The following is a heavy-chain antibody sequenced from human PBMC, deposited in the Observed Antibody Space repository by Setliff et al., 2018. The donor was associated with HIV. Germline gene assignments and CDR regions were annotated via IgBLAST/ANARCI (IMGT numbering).Heavy chain of an antibody. V-gene: IGHV1-46*01. J-gene: IGHJ4*02. D-gene: IGHD3-16*02. CDR1: GYTFTSYY. CDR3: ARAYYDSVWGSHRYRFYYFDY. CDR2: INPTGGST. Sequence: ASVKVSCKASGYTFTSYYIHWVRQAPGQGLDWMGVINPTGGSTTYAQKFQGRVTMTRDTSTGTVYMELSSLRSEDTALYYCARAYYDSVWGSHRYRFYYFDYWGQGSLVTVSS.